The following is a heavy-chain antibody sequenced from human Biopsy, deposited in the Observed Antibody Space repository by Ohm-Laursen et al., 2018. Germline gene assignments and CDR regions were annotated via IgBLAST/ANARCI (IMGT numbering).Heavy chain of an antibody. J-gene: IGHJ3*02. V-gene: IGHV1-18*01. D-gene: IGHD2-2*01. Sequence: ASVKVSCTASGYTFSSYGINWGRQAPGQGLEWLGWISTYNGNTNYAQNLQGRVTMTTDTPTSTAYMELRSLRSDDTAVYYCARGGTLVVVPTAVLHSFDIWGQGTMVTVSS. CDR2: ISTYNGNT. CDR1: GYTFSSYG. CDR3: ARGGTLVVVPTAVLHSFDI.